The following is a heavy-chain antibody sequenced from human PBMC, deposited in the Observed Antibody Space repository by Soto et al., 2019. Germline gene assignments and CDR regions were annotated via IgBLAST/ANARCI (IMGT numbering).Heavy chain of an antibody. CDR2: ISSGSSDT. J-gene: IGHJ4*02. Sequence: GGSLRLSCEASGFTFSRVSMNWGXQVPGKGLEWVASISSGSSDTWYADSVKGRFIISRDNAQNSLFLQMNTLRPEDTAMYYCARVAYWGPGTQVTVSS. CDR3: ARVAY. CDR1: GFTFSRVS. V-gene: IGHV3-21*01.